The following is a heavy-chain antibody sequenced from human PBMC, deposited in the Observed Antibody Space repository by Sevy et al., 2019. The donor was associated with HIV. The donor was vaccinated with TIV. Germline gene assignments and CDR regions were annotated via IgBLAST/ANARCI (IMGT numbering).Heavy chain of an antibody. J-gene: IGHJ4*02. CDR2: INQDGSEK. V-gene: IGHV3-7*03. D-gene: IGHD3-16*01. CDR3: ARGGSLFAY. CDR1: GFTFSSYW. Sequence: GGFLRLSCTASGFTFSSYWMAWVRQAPGKGLEWVANINQDGSEKYYLDSVKGRFTISRDNAKNSLYLQMNSLRAEDTAVYYCARGGSLFAYWGQGTLVTVSS.